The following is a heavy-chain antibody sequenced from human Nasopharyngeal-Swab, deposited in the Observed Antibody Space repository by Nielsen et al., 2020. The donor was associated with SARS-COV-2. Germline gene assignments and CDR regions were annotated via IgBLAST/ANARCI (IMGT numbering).Heavy chain of an antibody. CDR2: IKQDGGEK. J-gene: IGHJ6*02. Sequence: GESLKISCAPSGFTFSNYWMSWVRQAPGKGLEWVANIKQDGGEKYYVGSVKGRFTISRDNAKNSLYLQMNSLRPEDTAVYYCARDSGQDYDILTGYYVPLFYGMDVWGQGTTVTVSS. CDR1: GFTFSNYW. V-gene: IGHV3-7*01. D-gene: IGHD3-9*01. CDR3: ARDSGQDYDILTGYYVPLFYGMDV.